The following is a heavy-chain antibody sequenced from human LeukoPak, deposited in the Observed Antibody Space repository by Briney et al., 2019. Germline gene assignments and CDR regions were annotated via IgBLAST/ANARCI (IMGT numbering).Heavy chain of an antibody. J-gene: IGHJ6*03. V-gene: IGHV4-61*02. D-gene: IGHD2-21*01. CDR1: GGSISSGSYY. CDR2: IYTSGST. CDR3: ARDRVVVIATYYYYYMDV. Sequence: PSETLSLTCTVSGGSISSGSYYWSWIRQPAEKGLEWIGRIYTSGSTNYNPSLKSRVTMSVDTSKNQFSLKLSSVTAADTAVYYCARDRVVVIATYYYYYMDVWGKGTTVTVSS.